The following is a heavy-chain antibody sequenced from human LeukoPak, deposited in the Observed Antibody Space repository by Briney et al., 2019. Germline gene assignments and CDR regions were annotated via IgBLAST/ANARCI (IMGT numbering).Heavy chain of an antibody. CDR1: GYSFTSYW. V-gene: IGHV5-51*03. CDR2: IYPGDSDT. D-gene: IGHD2-2*01. CDR3: ARPYCSSTSCYSFPY. J-gene: IGHJ4*02. Sequence: KPGESLKISCKGSGYSFTSYWIGWVRQMPGKGREWMGIIYPGDSDTRYSPSFQGQVTISADKSISTAYLQWSSLKASDTSMYYCARPYCSSTSCYSFPYWGQGTLVTVSS.